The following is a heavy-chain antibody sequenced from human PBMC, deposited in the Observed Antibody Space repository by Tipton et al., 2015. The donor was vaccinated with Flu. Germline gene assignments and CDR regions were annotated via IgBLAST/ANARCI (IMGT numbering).Heavy chain of an antibody. Sequence: TLSLTCTVSGGSMNNDYWSWIRQPPGKGLEYIGYIHYSGSTKSNPSLKSRVTMSVDTSKNEFSLKLNSVTAADTAVYYCARASGSGTYVIFDYWGQGTLVTVSS. V-gene: IGHV4-59*12. CDR2: IHYSGST. J-gene: IGHJ4*02. CDR3: ARASGSGTYVIFDY. D-gene: IGHD3-10*01. CDR1: GGSMNNDY.